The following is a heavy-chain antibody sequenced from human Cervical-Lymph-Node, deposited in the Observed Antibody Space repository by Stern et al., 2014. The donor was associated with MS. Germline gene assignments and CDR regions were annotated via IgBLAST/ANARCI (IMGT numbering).Heavy chain of an antibody. J-gene: IGHJ6*02. Sequence: QITLKESGPVLVKPTETLTLTCTVSGFSLSNARMGVSWIRQPPGKALEWLAHIFSNDEKSYSTSLKSRLTISKDTSKSQVVLTMTNMDPVDTATYYCARAIVGARLTPRQYGMDVWGQGTTVTVSS. V-gene: IGHV2-26*01. D-gene: IGHD1-26*01. CDR3: ARAIVGARLTPRQYGMDV. CDR1: GFSLSNARMG. CDR2: IFSNDEK.